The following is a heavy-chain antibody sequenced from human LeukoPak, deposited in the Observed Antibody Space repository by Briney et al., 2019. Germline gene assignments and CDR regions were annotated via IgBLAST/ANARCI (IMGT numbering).Heavy chain of an antibody. CDR2: ISYDGSNK. J-gene: IGHJ4*02. D-gene: IGHD6-13*01. CDR1: GFTFSNAW. Sequence: PGGSLRLSCAASGFTFSNAWMNWVRQAPGKGLEWVAVISYDGSNKYYADSVKGRFTISRDNSKNTLYLQMNSLRAEDTAVYYCARDLNIAAAADYWGQGTLVTVSS. CDR3: ARDLNIAAAADY. V-gene: IGHV3-30-3*01.